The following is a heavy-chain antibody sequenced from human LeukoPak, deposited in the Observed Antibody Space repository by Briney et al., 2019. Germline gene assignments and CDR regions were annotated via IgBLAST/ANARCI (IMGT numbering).Heavy chain of an antibody. J-gene: IGHJ3*02. CDR2: ISYDGSNK. CDR3: AKGEARGVGATPPPDDAFDI. V-gene: IGHV3-30*04. D-gene: IGHD1-26*01. Sequence: GGSLRLSCAASGFTFSSYAMHWVRQAPGKGLEWVAVISYDGSNKYYADSVKGRFTISRDNSKNTLYLQMNSLRAEDTAVYYCAKGEARGVGATPPPDDAFDIWGQGTMVTVSS. CDR1: GFTFSSYA.